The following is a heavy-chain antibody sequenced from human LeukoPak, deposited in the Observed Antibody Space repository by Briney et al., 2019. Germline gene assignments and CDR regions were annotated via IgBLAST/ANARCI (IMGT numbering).Heavy chain of an antibody. CDR2: ISGSGGST. CDR3: AKDHDYDSSGPY. J-gene: IGHJ4*02. D-gene: IGHD3-22*01. Sequence: SGGSLRLSCAASGFTFSNYAMNWVRQAPGKGLEWVSAISGSGGSTYYADSVKGRFTNSRDNSRNTLYLQVNSLRTEDTAVYYCAKDHDYDSSGPYWGQGTLVTVSS. CDR1: GFTFSNYA. V-gene: IGHV3-23*01.